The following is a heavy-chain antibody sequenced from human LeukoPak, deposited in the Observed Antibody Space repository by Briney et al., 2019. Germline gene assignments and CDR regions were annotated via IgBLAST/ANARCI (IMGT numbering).Heavy chain of an antibody. CDR2: ISTYNGNT. CDR1: GYTFTTYG. CDR3: ATSFYCSSTSCSFDY. V-gene: IGHV1-18*01. Sequence: ASVKVSCKASGYTFTTYGFSWVRQAPGQGLEWMGWISTYNGNTNYAQKLQGRVTMTTDTSTSTAYMELRSLRSDDTAVYYCATSFYCSSTSCSFDYWGQGTLVTVSS. D-gene: IGHD2-2*01. J-gene: IGHJ4*02.